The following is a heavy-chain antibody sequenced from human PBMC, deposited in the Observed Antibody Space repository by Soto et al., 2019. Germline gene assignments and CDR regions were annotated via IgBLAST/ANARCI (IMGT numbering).Heavy chain of an antibody. CDR2: ISYDGTNK. CDR3: ARLYSNSWLFDY. J-gene: IGHJ4*02. D-gene: IGHD6-13*01. V-gene: IGHV3-30-3*01. CDR1: GFTFSHYA. Sequence: LRLSCAASGFTFSHYAMHWVRQAPGKGLEWVAFISYDGTNKYYADSVKGRFTMSRDNSKNTLYLQMNSLRAEDTAVYDCARLYSNSWLFDYWGQGTLVTVSS.